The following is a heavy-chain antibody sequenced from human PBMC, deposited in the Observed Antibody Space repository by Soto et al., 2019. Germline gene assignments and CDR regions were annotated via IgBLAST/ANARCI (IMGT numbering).Heavy chain of an antibody. CDR2: ISYDGSNK. Sequence: SLGLSCAASGFTFSSYGMHWVRQAPGKGLEWVAVISYDGSNKYYADSVKGRFTISRDNSKNTLYLQMNSLRAEDTAVYYCAKDTNNWFDPWGQGTLVTVSS. CDR1: GFTFSSYG. V-gene: IGHV3-30*18. CDR3: AKDTNNWFDP. J-gene: IGHJ5*02.